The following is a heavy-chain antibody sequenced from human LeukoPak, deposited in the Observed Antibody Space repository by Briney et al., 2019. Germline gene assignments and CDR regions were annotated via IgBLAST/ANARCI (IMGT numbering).Heavy chain of an antibody. CDR2: ISSSGSNI. J-gene: IGHJ6*03. D-gene: IGHD6-13*01. Sequence: QPGGSLRLSCAASTFTFSSFAMNWVRQAPGRGPEWLSYISSSGSNIYYADSVKGRFTISRDNSKNTLYLQMNSLRAEDTAVYYCAKDGETSYSSSWYGDYYYMDVWGKGTTVTVSS. V-gene: IGHV3-48*03. CDR3: AKDGETSYSSSWYGDYYYMDV. CDR1: TFTFSSFA.